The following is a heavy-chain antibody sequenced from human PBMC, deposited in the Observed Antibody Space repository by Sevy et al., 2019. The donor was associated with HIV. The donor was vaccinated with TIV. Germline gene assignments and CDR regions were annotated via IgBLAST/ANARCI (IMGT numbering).Heavy chain of an antibody. CDR2: ISSRGSTI. Sequence: GGSLRLSCAASEFTFSDYYISWIRQAPGKGLEWVTYISSRGSTIYYADSVKGRFTISRDNAKYSLYLQMNSLRAEDTAVYYCARVRYTYGSYYFDYWGQGTLVTVSS. D-gene: IGHD5-18*01. CDR1: EFTFSDYY. V-gene: IGHV3-11*01. J-gene: IGHJ4*02. CDR3: ARVRYTYGSYYFDY.